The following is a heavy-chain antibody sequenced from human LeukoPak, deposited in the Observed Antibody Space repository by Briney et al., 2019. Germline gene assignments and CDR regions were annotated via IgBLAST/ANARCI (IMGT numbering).Heavy chain of an antibody. V-gene: IGHV3-7*01. Sequence: GGSLRLSCAASGFIFSRYWMYWVRQAPEKGLEWEASIKLDGSEQYYVDSVKGRFTISRDNAKSSLYLQMNSLRAEDTAVYFCARAPARARLDYWGQGTLVTVSS. CDR1: GFIFSRYW. CDR2: IKLDGSEQ. D-gene: IGHD6-6*01. J-gene: IGHJ4*02. CDR3: ARAPARARLDY.